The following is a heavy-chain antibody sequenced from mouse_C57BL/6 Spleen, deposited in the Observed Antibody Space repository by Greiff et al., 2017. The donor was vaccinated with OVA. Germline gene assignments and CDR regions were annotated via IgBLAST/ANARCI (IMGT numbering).Heavy chain of an antibody. D-gene: IGHD2-4*01. CDR3: ARIYYDYDEYFDV. CDR1: GYTFTSYW. CDR2: IYPGSGST. J-gene: IGHJ1*03. Sequence: VQLQQPGAELVKPGASVKMSCKASGYTFTSYWITWVKQRPGQGLEWIGDIYPGSGSTNYNEKFKSKATLTVDTASSTAYMQLSSLTSEDSAVYYCARIYYDYDEYFDVWGTGTTVTVSS. V-gene: IGHV1-55*01.